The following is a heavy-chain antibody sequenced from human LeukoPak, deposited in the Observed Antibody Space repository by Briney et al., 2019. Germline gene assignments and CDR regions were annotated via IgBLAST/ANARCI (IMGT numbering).Heavy chain of an antibody. J-gene: IGHJ4*02. CDR1: GFTFSSYA. CDR3: AREYCSSTSCYLVDY. V-gene: IGHV3-30-3*01. D-gene: IGHD2-2*01. CDR2: ISYDGSNK. Sequence: GGSLRLSCAAYGFTFSSYAMHWVRQAPGKGLEWVAVISYDGSNKYYADSVKGRFTISRDNSKNTLYLQMNSLRAEDTAVYYCAREYCSSTSCYLVDYWGQGTLVTVSS.